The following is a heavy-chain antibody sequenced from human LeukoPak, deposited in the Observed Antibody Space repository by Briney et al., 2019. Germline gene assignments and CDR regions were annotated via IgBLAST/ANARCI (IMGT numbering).Heavy chain of an antibody. CDR1: GYTFTSYG. V-gene: IGHV1-18*01. Sequence: ASVKVSCKASGYTFTSYGISWVRQAPGQGLEWMGWISAYNGNTNYAQKLQGRVTMTTDTSTSTAYMELRSLRSDDTAVYYCARDHGREYGDYVPLWYYYYMDVWGKGATVTISS. D-gene: IGHD4-17*01. CDR2: ISAYNGNT. J-gene: IGHJ6*03. CDR3: ARDHGREYGDYVPLWYYYYMDV.